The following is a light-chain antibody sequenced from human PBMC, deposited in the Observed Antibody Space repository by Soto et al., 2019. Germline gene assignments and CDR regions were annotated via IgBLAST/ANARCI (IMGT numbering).Light chain of an antibody. CDR1: QSVTTW. J-gene: IGKJ3*01. Sequence: DLQMTQSPSFVSASVGDRVTITCRASQSVTTWLAWYQQRPGKAPRLLIHSASSLRSGVPSRFSGSGSGADFTLTIGSLHPEDEATYFCQQASYFPFTFGPGTTVAI. CDR3: QQASYFPFT. CDR2: SAS. V-gene: IGKV1-12*01.